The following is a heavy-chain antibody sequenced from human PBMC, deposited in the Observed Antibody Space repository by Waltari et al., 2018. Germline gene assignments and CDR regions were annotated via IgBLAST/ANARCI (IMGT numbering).Heavy chain of an antibody. V-gene: IGHV4-59*11. Sequence: QVQLQESGPGLVKPSETLSLTCTVSGGSISSHYWSWIRQPPGKGLEWIGYIYYRGSTNSNPSLKSRVTISVDTSKNQFSLKLSSVTAADTAVYYCARAGYSSSRGAFDYWGQGTLVTVSS. CDR2: IYYRGST. CDR1: GGSISSHY. J-gene: IGHJ4*02. CDR3: ARAGYSSSRGAFDY. D-gene: IGHD6-13*01.